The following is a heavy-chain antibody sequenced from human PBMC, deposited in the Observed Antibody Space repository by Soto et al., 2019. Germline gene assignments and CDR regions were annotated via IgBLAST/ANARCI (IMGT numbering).Heavy chain of an antibody. Sequence: QVQLQESGPRLVKPAQTLSLTCTVSGASMRTGGYYWIWIRQHPGKGLEWIGYTLYSGRTHYNPSLKSRVTMSVDTSKIQFSLNLTSVTAADTAVYLCARDAPPFDYWGQGILVTVSS. CDR3: ARDAPPFDY. CDR1: GASMRTGGYY. CDR2: TLYSGRT. J-gene: IGHJ4*02. V-gene: IGHV4-31*03.